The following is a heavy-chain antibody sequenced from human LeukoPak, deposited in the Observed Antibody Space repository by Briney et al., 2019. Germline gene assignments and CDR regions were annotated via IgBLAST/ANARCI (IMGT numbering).Heavy chain of an antibody. V-gene: IGHV1-8*02. CDR2: MNPNSGNT. CDR1: GYTFTSYD. CDR3: ARGYCSGGSCYKSWFDP. Sequence: ASVKVSCKASGYTFTSYDINWVRQATGQGLEWMGWMNPNSGNTGYAQKFQGRVTMTRDTSTSTVYMELSSLRSEDTAVYYCARGYCSGGSCYKSWFDPWGQGTLVTVSS. D-gene: IGHD2-15*01. J-gene: IGHJ5*02.